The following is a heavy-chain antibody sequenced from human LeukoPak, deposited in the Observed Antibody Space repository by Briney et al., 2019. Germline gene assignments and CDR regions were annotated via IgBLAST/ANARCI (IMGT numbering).Heavy chain of an antibody. D-gene: IGHD5/OR15-5a*01. CDR2: IYYSGSI. Sequence: SETLSLTCTVSGGSISSYYWNWIRQPPGKGLEWIGYIYYSGSINYNPSLKSRVTMSVDTSKNQFSLKLSSVTAADTAVYYCARDSLRQKGFDYWGQGTLVTVSS. CDR1: GGSISSYY. V-gene: IGHV4-59*12. CDR3: ARDSLRQKGFDY. J-gene: IGHJ4*02.